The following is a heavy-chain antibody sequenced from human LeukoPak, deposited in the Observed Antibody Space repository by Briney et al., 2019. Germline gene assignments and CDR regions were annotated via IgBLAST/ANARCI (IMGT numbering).Heavy chain of an antibody. Sequence: GRSLRLSCVGSAFIFSNYGMHWVRQAPGKGLEWVAVISDDASHKYYADSVKSRFTISRDNSKNTLYLQMDSLRLEDTAVFYCAKNREGYSKLDWGQGTLVTVSS. D-gene: IGHD6-13*01. V-gene: IGHV3-30*18. CDR1: AFIFSNYG. CDR3: AKNREGYSKLD. J-gene: IGHJ4*02. CDR2: ISDDASHK.